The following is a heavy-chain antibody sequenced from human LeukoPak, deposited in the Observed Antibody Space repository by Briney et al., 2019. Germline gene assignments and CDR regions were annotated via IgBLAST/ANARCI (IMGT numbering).Heavy chain of an antibody. D-gene: IGHD3-10*01. V-gene: IGHV3-48*03. J-gene: IGHJ6*02. Sequence: GGSLRLSCAASGFTFSSYEMNWVRQAPGKGLEWVSYISSSGSTIYYAGSVKGRFTISRDNAKNSLYLQMNSLRAEDTAVYYCARDPDITMVRGVVDGMDVWGQGTTVTVSS. CDR2: ISSSGSTI. CDR1: GFTFSSYE. CDR3: ARDPDITMVRGVVDGMDV.